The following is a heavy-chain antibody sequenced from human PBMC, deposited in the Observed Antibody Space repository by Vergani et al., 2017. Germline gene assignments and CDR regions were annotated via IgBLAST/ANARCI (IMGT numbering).Heavy chain of an antibody. Sequence: QVQLQESGPGLVKPSETLTLTCDVSDSSIMTNPYWGWFRQSPGKGLEWIGCIHHSGDTHYNSSLKSGVSISIVSSSKFSLSLTSVTAADTAIYYCARHRGSCGFFPSSYFYGMDVWGHGTTVTVSS. D-gene: IGHD3-10*01. J-gene: IGHJ6*02. V-gene: IGHV4-38-2*01. CDR1: DSSIMTNPY. CDR3: ARHRGSCGFFPSSYFYGMDV. CDR2: IHHSGDT.